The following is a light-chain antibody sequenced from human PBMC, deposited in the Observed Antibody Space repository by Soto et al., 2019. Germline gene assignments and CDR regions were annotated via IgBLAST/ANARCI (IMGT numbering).Light chain of an antibody. CDR1: MPNIGSNY. Sequence: QSVLTQPPSVSAAPGQKVTISCSGSMPNIGSNYVSWYQQLPGTAPKLLIYDNTKRPSGIPDRFSGSKSGTSATLGITGLQTGDEADYYCGACDSSLSAVVFGGGTKVTVL. CDR2: DNT. V-gene: IGLV1-51*01. J-gene: IGLJ2*01. CDR3: GACDSSLSAVV.